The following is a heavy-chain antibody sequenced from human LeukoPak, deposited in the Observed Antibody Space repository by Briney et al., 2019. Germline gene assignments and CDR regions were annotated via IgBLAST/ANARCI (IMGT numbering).Heavy chain of an antibody. V-gene: IGHV4-34*01. J-gene: IGHJ4*02. D-gene: IGHD6-19*01. CDR3: AGQWLAQVGYFDY. CDR2: INHRGGT. Sequence: SETLSLTCAVYGGSVSGYYWTWIRQPPGKGLEWIGEINHRGGTNYNPSLKSRVTISVDTSKNHFSLKLSSVTAADTAVYHCAGQWLAQVGYFDYWGQGTLVTVSS. CDR1: GGSVSGYY.